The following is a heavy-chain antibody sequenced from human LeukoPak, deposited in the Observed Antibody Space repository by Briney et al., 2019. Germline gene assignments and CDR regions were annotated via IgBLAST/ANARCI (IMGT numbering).Heavy chain of an antibody. D-gene: IGHD3-16*02. J-gene: IGHJ5*02. CDR1: GGSISSGDYY. CDR3: ARGPAYDYVWGSYRPWGWFDP. Sequence: PSQTLSLTCTVSGGSISSGDYYWSWIRQPPGKGLEWIGEINHSGSTNYNPSLKSRVTISVDTSKNQFSLKLSSVTAADTAVYYCARGPAYDYVWGSYRPWGWFDPWGQGTLVTVSS. V-gene: IGHV4-30-4*08. CDR2: INHSGST.